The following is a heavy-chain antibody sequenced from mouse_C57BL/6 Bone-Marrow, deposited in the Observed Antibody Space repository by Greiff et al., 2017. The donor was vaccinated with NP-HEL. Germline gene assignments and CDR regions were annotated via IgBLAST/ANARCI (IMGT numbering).Heavy chain of an antibody. CDR2: IYPGSGST. J-gene: IGHJ2*01. V-gene: IGHV1-55*01. CDR1: GYTFTSYW. Sequence: QVQLQQPGAELVKPGASVKLSCKASGYTFTSYWMHWVKQRPGQGLEWIGDIYPGSGSTNYNEKFKSKATLTVDTSSSTAYMQLSSLTSEDSAVYYCAYYGSSLDYWGQGTTLTVSS. D-gene: IGHD1-1*01. CDR3: AYYGSSLDY.